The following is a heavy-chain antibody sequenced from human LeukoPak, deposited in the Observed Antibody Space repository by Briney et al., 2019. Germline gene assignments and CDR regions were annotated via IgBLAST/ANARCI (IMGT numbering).Heavy chain of an antibody. D-gene: IGHD6-19*01. CDR2: IYHSGST. V-gene: IGHV4-4*02. J-gene: IGHJ4*02. Sequence: PSETLSLTCAVSGGSISSSNWWSWVRQPPGKGLEWIGEIYHSGSTSYNPSLKSRITISVDESKNQFSLKLSSVTAADTAVYYCARAEAPYSSALDYWGQGTLVTVSS. CDR3: ARAEAPYSSALDY. CDR1: GGSISSSNW.